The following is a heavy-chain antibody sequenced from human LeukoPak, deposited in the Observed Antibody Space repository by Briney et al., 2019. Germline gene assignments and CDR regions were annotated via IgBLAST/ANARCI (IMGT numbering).Heavy chain of an antibody. V-gene: IGHV3-30*02. D-gene: IGHD5-18*01. J-gene: IGHJ4*02. Sequence: GGSLRLSCAASGFTFSGCGMHWVRQAPGKGLEWVAYIWYDGRDKYYTDSVKGRFTISRDNSKNTLYLQMNSLRAEDTAMYYCAKDPYSYGSYFDYWGQGTLVTGSS. CDR1: GFTFSGCG. CDR2: IWYDGRDK. CDR3: AKDPYSYGSYFDY.